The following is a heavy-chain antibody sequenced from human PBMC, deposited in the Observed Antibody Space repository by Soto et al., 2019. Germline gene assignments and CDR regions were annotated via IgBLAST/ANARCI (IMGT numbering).Heavy chain of an antibody. CDR1: GFTFSSYS. V-gene: IGHV3-21*01. CDR3: ARELERRGGWFDP. Sequence: EVQLVESGGGLVKPGGSLRLSCAASGFTFSSYSMNWVRQAPGKGLEWVSSISSSSSYRYYADSVKGRFTISRDNAKNSLYLQMNSLRAEDTAVYYWARELERRGGWFDPWGQGTLVTVSS. D-gene: IGHD1-1*01. J-gene: IGHJ5*02. CDR2: ISSSSSYR.